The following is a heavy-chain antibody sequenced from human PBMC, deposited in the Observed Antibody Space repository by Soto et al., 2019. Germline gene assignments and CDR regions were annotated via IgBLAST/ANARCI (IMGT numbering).Heavy chain of an antibody. J-gene: IGHJ4*02. V-gene: IGHV4-4*02. Sequence: SETLSLTCAVSSGSISSSNWWSWVRQPPGKGLEWIGEIYHSGSTNYNPSLKSRVTISVDKSKNQFSLKLSSVTAADTAVYYCASSSGYSSGWFFDYWGQGTLVTVS. D-gene: IGHD6-19*01. CDR1: SGSISSSNW. CDR3: ASSSGYSSGWFFDY. CDR2: IYHSGST.